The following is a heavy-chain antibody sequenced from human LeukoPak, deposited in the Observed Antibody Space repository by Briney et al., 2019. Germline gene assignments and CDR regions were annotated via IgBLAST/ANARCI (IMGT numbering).Heavy chain of an antibody. J-gene: IGHJ4*02. CDR2: ISGSGGST. CDR1: GFTFSSYA. Sequence: GGSLRLSCAASGFTFSSYAMSWVRQAPGKGLEWVSAISGSGGSTYYADSVKGRSTISRDNSKNTLYMQMNSLRAEDTAVYYCAKPQSYSYFDYWGQGTLVTVSS. V-gene: IGHV3-23*01. CDR3: AKPQSYSYFDY. D-gene: IGHD3-10*01.